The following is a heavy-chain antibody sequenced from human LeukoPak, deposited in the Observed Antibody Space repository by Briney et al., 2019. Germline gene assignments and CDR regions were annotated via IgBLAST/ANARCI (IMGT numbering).Heavy chain of an antibody. CDR1: GFTFSSYG. J-gene: IGHJ3*02. Sequence: PGGSLRLSCAASGFTFSSYGMHWVRQAPGKGLEWVAVISYDGSNKYYADSVKGRFTVSRDNSNNAVYLQMNSLKSEDTAVYYCAGEKFDIRGQGTMVTVSA. CDR3: AGEKFDI. CDR2: ISYDGSNK. V-gene: IGHV3-30*03.